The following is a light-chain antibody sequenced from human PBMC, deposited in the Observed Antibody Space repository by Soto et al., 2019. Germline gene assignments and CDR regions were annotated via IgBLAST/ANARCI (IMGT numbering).Light chain of an antibody. CDR3: SSFTTSSTYV. Sequence: QSVLTQPPSVSGSPGQSVAISCTGTSSDVGSYNHVSWYQQPPGTAPKLRIYDVSNRPSGVPDRFSGSKSGNTASLTISGLQAEDEADYYCSSFTTSSTYVFGTGTKLTVL. J-gene: IGLJ1*01. CDR2: DVS. V-gene: IGLV2-18*02. CDR1: SSDVGSYNH.